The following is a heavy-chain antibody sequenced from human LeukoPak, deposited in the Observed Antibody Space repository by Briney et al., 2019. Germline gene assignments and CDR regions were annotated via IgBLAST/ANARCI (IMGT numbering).Heavy chain of an antibody. V-gene: IGHV5-51*01. J-gene: IGHJ5*02. CDR1: GYTFTNYW. CDR2: IFPGDSST. CDR3: ARHLVSRKKRWFDP. Sequence: GESLKISCQCSGYTFTNYWIAWVRQMPGKGLEWMGIIFPGDSSTRYSPSFQGQVTISADKSITTAYLQWTSLKASDSAMYYCARHLVSRKKRWFDPWGQGTLVTVSS. D-gene: IGHD2-8*01.